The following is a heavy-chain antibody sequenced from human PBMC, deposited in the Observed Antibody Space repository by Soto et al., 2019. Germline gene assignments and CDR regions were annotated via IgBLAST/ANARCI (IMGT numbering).Heavy chain of an antibody. CDR2: MFYSGAT. J-gene: IGHJ5*02. CDR3: ARHKSGSDWLDP. Sequence: SETLSLTCTVSGGSISDISYCWGWIRQPPGKGLQWIGCMFYSGATYYNPSLKNRVTLSVDTSNNEFSLKLVSVTAPDTAVYYCARHKSGSDWLDPWGQGTPVTVSS. D-gene: IGHD2-15*01. V-gene: IGHV4-39*01. CDR1: GGSISDISYC.